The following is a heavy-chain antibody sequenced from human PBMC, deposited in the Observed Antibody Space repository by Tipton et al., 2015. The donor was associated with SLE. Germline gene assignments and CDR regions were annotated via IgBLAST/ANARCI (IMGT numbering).Heavy chain of an antibody. CDR1: GFTFSSYW. Sequence: SLRLSCAASGFTFSSYWMSWVRQAPGKGLEWVANIKEDGSDKYYVDSVKGRFTISRDNAKNSLYLQMDSLRAEDTAVYYCARGRSGAIWGQGTLVTVSS. J-gene: IGHJ4*02. V-gene: IGHV3-7*01. CDR3: ARGRSGAI. D-gene: IGHD3-3*01. CDR2: IKEDGSDK.